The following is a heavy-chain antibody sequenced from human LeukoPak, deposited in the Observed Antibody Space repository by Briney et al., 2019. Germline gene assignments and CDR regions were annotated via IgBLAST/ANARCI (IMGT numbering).Heavy chain of an antibody. CDR1: GFTFSSYA. CDR3: AKAERSSRGTRPFDY. CDR2: ISGSGGST. V-gene: IGHV3-23*01. J-gene: IGHJ4*02. D-gene: IGHD6-13*01. Sequence: PGGSLRLSCAASGFTFSSYAKSWVRQAPGKGLEWVSAISGSGGSTYYADSVKGRFTISRDNSKNTLYLQMNSLRAEHTAVYYCAKAERSSRGTRPFDYWGQGTLSPSPQ.